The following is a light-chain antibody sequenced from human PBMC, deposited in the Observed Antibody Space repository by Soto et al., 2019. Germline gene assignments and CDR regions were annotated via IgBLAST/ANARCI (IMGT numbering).Light chain of an antibody. V-gene: IGLV2-14*03. CDR2: DVS. CDR1: SSDVGGYNY. CDR3: SSYTTSNTRQIV. Sequence: QSVLTQPASVSGSPGQSITSSCTGTSSDVGGYNYVSWYQHHPGKAPKLMIYDVSNRPSGVSNRFSGSKSGNTASLTISGLQPEDEADYYCSSYTTSNTRQIVFGTVTKDTVL. J-gene: IGLJ1*01.